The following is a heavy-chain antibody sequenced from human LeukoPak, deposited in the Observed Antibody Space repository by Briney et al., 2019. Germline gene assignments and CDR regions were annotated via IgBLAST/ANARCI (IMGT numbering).Heavy chain of an antibody. CDR1: GFSLSTSGVG. Sequence: SGPTLVKPTQTLTLTCTFSGFSLSTSGVGVGWIRQPPGKALEWLALIYWDDDKRYSPSLKSRLTITKDTSKSQVVLTMTNMDPVDTATYYCAHRAYYYDSSGYSPGFAYWGQGTLVTVSS. CDR2: IYWDDDK. V-gene: IGHV2-5*02. J-gene: IGHJ4*02. D-gene: IGHD3-22*01. CDR3: AHRAYYYDSSGYSPGFAY.